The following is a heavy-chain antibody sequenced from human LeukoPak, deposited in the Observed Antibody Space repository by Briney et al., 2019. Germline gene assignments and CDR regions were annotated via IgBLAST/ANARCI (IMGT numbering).Heavy chain of an antibody. V-gene: IGHV4-34*01. Sequence: PSETLSLTCAVYGGSFSGYYWSWLRQPPGKGLEWIGEINHSGSTNCNPSLKSRVTISVDTSKNQFSLKLSSVTAADTAVYYCARGQGVTTSYYYYYYYMDVWGKGTTVTVSS. D-gene: IGHD4-17*01. CDR1: GGSFSGYY. CDR2: INHSGST. CDR3: ARGQGVTTSYYYYYYYMDV. J-gene: IGHJ6*03.